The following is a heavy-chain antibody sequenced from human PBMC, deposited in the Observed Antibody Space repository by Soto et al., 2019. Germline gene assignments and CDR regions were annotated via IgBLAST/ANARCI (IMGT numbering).Heavy chain of an antibody. J-gene: IGHJ6*03. CDR1: GGSTSSGGYY. CDR3: ASSRGPTDIVVVPAAITGYYYYYMDV. Sequence: PSKTLSLTCTVSGGSTSSGGYYWSWIRQHPGKGLEWIGYIYYSGSTYYNPSLKSRVTISVDTSKNQFSLKLSSVTAADTAVYYCASSRGPTDIVVVPAAITGYYYYYMDVWGKGTTVTVSS. D-gene: IGHD2-2*02. V-gene: IGHV4-31*03. CDR2: IYYSGST.